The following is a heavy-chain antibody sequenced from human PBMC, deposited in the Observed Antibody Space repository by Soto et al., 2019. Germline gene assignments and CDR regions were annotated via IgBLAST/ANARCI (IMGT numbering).Heavy chain of an antibody. CDR1: GFTFSSYS. Sequence: GGSLRLSCAASGFTFSSYSMNWVRQAPGKGLEWVSSISSSSSYMYYADSVKGRFTISRDNAKNSLYLQMNSLRAEDTAVYYCARDQNVNLWFGELPPRLYGMDVWGQGTTVTVSS. CDR2: ISSSSSYM. V-gene: IGHV3-21*01. J-gene: IGHJ6*02. CDR3: ARDQNVNLWFGELPPRLYGMDV. D-gene: IGHD3-10*01.